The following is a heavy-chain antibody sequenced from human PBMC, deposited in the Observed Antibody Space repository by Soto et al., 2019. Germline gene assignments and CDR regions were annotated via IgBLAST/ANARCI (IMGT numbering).Heavy chain of an antibody. J-gene: IGHJ4*02. D-gene: IGHD3-22*01. CDR2: IIPILGIA. V-gene: IGHV1-69*02. Sequence: GASVKVSCKASGGTFSSYTISWVRQAPGQGLEWMGRIIPILGIANYAQKFQGRVTITADKSTSTAYMELSSLRSEDTAVYYCARREESDSSGYYVEDWGQGTLVTVSS. CDR3: ARREESDSSGYYVED. CDR1: GGTFSSYT.